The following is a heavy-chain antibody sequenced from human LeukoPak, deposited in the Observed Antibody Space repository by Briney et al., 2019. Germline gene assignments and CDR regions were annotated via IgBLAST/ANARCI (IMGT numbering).Heavy chain of an antibody. J-gene: IGHJ4*02. CDR2: ISGSGGST. Sequence: PGGSLRLSCAASGFTFGSYAMSWVRQAPGKGLEWVSAISGSGGSTYYADSVKGRFTISRDNSKNTLYLQMNSLRAEDTAVYYCAKVGERGYSYGYDYWGQGTLVTVSS. CDR1: GFTFGSYA. D-gene: IGHD5-18*01. V-gene: IGHV3-23*01. CDR3: AKVGERGYSYGYDY.